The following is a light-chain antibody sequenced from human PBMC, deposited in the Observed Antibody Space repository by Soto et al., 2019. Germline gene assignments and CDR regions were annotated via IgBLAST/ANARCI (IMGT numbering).Light chain of an antibody. CDR3: QEYNSYPVS. V-gene: IGKV1-5*01. CDR1: QSIGTW. CDR2: DAS. J-gene: IGKJ5*01. Sequence: DIQVTQSPATLSAFVGDRVTISCRARQSIGTWLAWYQQKPGKAPKLLIYDASTLESGVPSRFSGSGSGTEFTLTISSLQPEDVETYYCQEYNSYPVSFGQGTRLEI.